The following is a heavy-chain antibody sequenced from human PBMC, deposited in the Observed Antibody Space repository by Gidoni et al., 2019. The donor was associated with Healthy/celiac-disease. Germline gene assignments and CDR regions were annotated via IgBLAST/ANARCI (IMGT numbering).Heavy chain of an antibody. V-gene: IGHV3-23*01. D-gene: IGHD6-13*01. CDR1: GFTLSGYA. J-gene: IGHJ6*02. CDR2: ISGSGGST. Sequence: VQLLESGGGLVQPGGSLRLSCAASGFTLSGYAMSRVRRAPGEGLEWVSAISGSGGSTYYADSVKGRFTISRDNSKNTLYLQMNSLRAEDTAVYYCAKSRAAAGYYYYGMDVWGQGTTVTVSS. CDR3: AKSRAAAGYYYYGMDV.